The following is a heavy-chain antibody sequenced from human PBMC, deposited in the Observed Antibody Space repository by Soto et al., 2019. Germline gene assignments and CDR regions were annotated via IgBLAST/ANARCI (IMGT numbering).Heavy chain of an antibody. J-gene: IGHJ4*02. Sequence: GGSLRLSCAASGFTFSSYSMNWVRQAPGKGLEWVSSISSSSSYIYYADSVKGRFTISRDNAKNSPYLQMNSLRAEDTAVYYCARPYCSGGSLDYWGQGALVTVSS. CDR2: ISSSSSYI. CDR3: ARPYCSGGSLDY. CDR1: GFTFSSYS. V-gene: IGHV3-21*01. D-gene: IGHD2-15*01.